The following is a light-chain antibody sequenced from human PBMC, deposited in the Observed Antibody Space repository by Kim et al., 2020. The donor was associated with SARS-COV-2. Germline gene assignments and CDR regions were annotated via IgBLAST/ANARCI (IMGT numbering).Light chain of an antibody. CDR1: SSDVGGYDY. CDR3: SSYASGSTLV. V-gene: IGLV2-14*03. J-gene: IGLJ2*01. CDR2: DVS. Sequence: QSALTQPASVSGSPGQSITISCTGTSSDVGGYDYVSWYQQHSGEAPKLIIYDVSNRPSGISNRLSGSKSGNTASLTISGLQAEDEADYFCSSYASGSTLVFGGGTQLTVL.